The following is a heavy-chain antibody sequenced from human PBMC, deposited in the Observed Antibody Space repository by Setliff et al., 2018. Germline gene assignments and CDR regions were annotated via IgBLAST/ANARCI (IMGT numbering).Heavy chain of an antibody. Sequence: ASVKVSCKASGYTFTSSDINWVRQATGQGLEWMGWMNPNSGNTGYAQKFQGRVTMTRNTSISTAYMELSSLRSEDTAVYYCARGGGQIHYDFWSGYFSDPQPNYYYYYMDVWGKGTTVTVSS. D-gene: IGHD3-3*01. CDR2: MNPNSGNT. CDR1: GYTFTSSD. V-gene: IGHV1-8*02. CDR3: ARGGGQIHYDFWSGYFSDPQPNYYYYYMDV. J-gene: IGHJ6*03.